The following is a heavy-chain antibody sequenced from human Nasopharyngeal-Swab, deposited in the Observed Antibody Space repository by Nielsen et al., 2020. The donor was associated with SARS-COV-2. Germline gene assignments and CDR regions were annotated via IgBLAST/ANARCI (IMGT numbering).Heavy chain of an antibody. D-gene: IGHD3-10*01. V-gene: IGHV3-9*01. Sequence: GGSLRLSCAASGFTFDDYAMHWVRQAPGKGLEWVSGISWNSGSTGYADSVKGRFTISRDNAKNSPYLQMNSLRAEDTALYYCAKDTAWFGEADAFDIWGQGTMVTVSS. CDR3: AKDTAWFGEADAFDI. J-gene: IGHJ3*02. CDR2: ISWNSGST. CDR1: GFTFDDYA.